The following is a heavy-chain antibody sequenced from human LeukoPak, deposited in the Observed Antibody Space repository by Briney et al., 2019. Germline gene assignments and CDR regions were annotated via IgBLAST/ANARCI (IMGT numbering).Heavy chain of an antibody. Sequence: PGTSLRLSCATSGFTFRTTGVHWVRQGPGKGLEWVALMSSDGINTYYADSVKGRFTISRDNSKNTLYLQMNSLRADDTAVYYCARIGTAGDGGRGRWYYYGMDVWGQGTTVTVSS. CDR3: ARIGTAGDGGRGRWYYYGMDV. CDR1: GFTFRTTG. D-gene: IGHD6-13*01. V-gene: IGHV3-33*08. J-gene: IGHJ6*02. CDR2: MSSDGINT.